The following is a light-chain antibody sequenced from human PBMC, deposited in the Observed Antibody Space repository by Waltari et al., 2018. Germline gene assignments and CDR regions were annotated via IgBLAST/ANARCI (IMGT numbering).Light chain of an antibody. V-gene: IGLV2-11*01. Sequence: QAAPTQPPSVSGSPGQSVTISCTGTSSDIGYYNTVSWYQQHPGKAPKLMIYEVSNRPSAFSERFSGSKSYNTASLTISGLQAEDEADYYCSSYAGSNTFIFGTGTRLTVL. J-gene: IGLJ1*01. CDR2: EVS. CDR3: SSYAGSNTFI. CDR1: SSDIGYYNT.